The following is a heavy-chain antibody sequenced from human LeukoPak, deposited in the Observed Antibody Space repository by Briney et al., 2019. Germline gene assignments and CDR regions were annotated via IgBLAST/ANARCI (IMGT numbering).Heavy chain of an antibody. CDR1: GFTFSSYW. V-gene: IGHV3-7*01. J-gene: IGHJ4*02. D-gene: IGHD1-26*01. Sequence: GGSLRLSCAASGFTFSSYWMGWVRQAPGKRLEWVANMNIDGSEKYYADSAKGRFTISRDNARNSVYLQMNSLRVEDTAVYYCARDPVEWELLLDYWGQGTLVTVAS. CDR3: ARDPVEWELLLDY. CDR2: MNIDGSEK.